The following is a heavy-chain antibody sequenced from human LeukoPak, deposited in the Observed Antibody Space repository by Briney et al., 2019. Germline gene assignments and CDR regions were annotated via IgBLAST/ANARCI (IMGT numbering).Heavy chain of an antibody. CDR2: ISYDGSNK. CDR1: GFTFSSYG. CDR3: AKGALYCSGGSCYFDY. J-gene: IGHJ4*02. D-gene: IGHD2-15*01. V-gene: IGHV3-30*18. Sequence: PGRSLRLSCAASGFTFSSYGMHWVRQAPGKGLEWVAVISYDGSNKYYADSVKGRFTISRDNSKNTLYLQVNSLRAEDTAVYYCAKGALYCSGGSCYFDYWGQGTPVTVSS.